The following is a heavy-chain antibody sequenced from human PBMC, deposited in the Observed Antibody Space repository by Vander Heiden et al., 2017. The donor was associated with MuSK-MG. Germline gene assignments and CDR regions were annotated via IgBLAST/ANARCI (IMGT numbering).Heavy chain of an antibody. V-gene: IGHV3-74*01. CDR1: GFTFSSYN. Sequence: EAQVVESGGGLVQPGGSLRLSCAASGFTFSSYNMHWVRQVPGKGLIWVSRITGDGTSTTYADSVKGRFTISRDNAKNTLYLQMTSLRAEDTAVYYCATTRGGNTRDFDYWGQGTLVTVSS. CDR3: ATTRGGNTRDFDY. D-gene: IGHD2-2*01. CDR2: ITGDGTST. J-gene: IGHJ4*02.